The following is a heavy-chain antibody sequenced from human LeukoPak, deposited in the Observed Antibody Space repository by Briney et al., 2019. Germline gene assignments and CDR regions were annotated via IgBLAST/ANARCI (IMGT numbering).Heavy chain of an antibody. D-gene: IGHD1-26*01. V-gene: IGHV3-33*01. CDR2: IWLDGSEE. CDR1: GFTFSKYG. J-gene: IGHJ3*02. Sequence: PGGSLRLSCAASGFTFSKYGMHWVRQAPGKGLEWVAIIWLDGSEEYYADSVKGRFTISRDNSKDTLYLQLNSLRVEDTAVYYCARDSVGGTGHDAFDIWGQGTMATVSS. CDR3: ARDSVGGTGHDAFDI.